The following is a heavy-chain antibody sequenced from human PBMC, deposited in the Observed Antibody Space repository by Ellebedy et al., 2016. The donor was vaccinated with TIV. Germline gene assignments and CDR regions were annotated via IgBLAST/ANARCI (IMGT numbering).Heavy chain of an antibody. D-gene: IGHD3-22*01. CDR2: IYSGGST. J-gene: IGHJ4*02. CDR1: GFTVSSNY. V-gene: IGHV3-53*01. Sequence: GESLKISXAASGFTVSSNYMSWVRQAPGKGLEWVSVIYSGGSTYYADSVKGRFTISRDNSKNTLYLQMNSLRAEDTAVYYCARVGRYYDSSGYLYYFDYWGQGTLVTVSS. CDR3: ARVGRYYDSSGYLYYFDY.